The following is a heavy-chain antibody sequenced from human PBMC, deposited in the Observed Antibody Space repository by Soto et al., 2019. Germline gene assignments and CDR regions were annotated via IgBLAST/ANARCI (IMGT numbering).Heavy chain of an antibody. V-gene: IGHV1-69*02. CDR3: ARGLAGEGGDY. D-gene: IGHD1-26*01. CDR1: GGTFSSYT. J-gene: IGHJ4*02. Sequence: QVQLVQSGAEVKKPGASVNVSCKASGGTFSSYTISWVRQAPGQGLEWRGRIIPILGIANYAQKFQGRVTITADKSTSTADTELSSLRSEDTAVYYCARGLAGEGGDYWGQGTLVTVSS. CDR2: IIPILGIA.